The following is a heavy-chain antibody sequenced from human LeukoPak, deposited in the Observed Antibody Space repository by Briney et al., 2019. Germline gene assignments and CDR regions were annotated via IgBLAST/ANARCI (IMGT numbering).Heavy chain of an antibody. CDR1: GITFSKYW. Sequence: PGGSLRLSCVDSGITFSKYWMNWVRQAPGKGLEWVANMKHDGNEKHYVDSVEGRFTISRDNAKSSLYLQMNNLGAEDTAVYYCARDLGHSGYDLYDYWGQGTLVTVSS. CDR3: ARDLGHSGYDLYDY. J-gene: IGHJ4*02. D-gene: IGHD5-12*01. CDR2: MKHDGNEK. V-gene: IGHV3-7*01.